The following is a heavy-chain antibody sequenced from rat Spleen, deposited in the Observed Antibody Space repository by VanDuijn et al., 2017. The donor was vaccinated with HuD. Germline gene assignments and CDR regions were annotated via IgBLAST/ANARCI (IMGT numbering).Heavy chain of an antibody. J-gene: IGHJ2*01. V-gene: IGHV5-58*01. Sequence: EVQLVESGGGLVQPGRSLKLSCVASGFTFRKYWMYWVRRAPGKALEWVSSISSDCFNTYYPDSVKGRFTISRANSENSVYLQMNSLRSEDTATYYCTRTALTTRAGIDYWGQGVMVTVSS. CDR2: ISSDCFNT. D-gene: IGHD1-4*01. CDR1: GFTFRKYW. CDR3: TRTALTTRAGIDY.